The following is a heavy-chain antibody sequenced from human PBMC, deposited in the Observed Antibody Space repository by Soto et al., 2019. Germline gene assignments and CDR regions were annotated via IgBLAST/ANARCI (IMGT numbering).Heavy chain of an antibody. Sequence: GGSLRLSCAGSGFTFSDFSMNWVRQAPGKGLEWIAYINPSGTAIYYADSVRGRFTISRDNAKHSLFLQMNSLRDEDTAVYHCTRAGFWGQGPLVTVSS. V-gene: IGHV3-48*02. CDR3: TRAGF. CDR1: GFTFSDFS. CDR2: INPSGTAI. J-gene: IGHJ4*02. D-gene: IGHD3-10*01.